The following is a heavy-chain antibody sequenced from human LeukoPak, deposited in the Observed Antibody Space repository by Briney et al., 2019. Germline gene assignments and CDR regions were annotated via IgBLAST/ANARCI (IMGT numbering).Heavy chain of an antibody. CDR1: GYTFTSYY. V-gene: IGHV1-46*01. D-gene: IGHD3-22*01. CDR3: ARELLLYDSSGYYDY. CDR2: INPSGGST. J-gene: IGHJ4*02. Sequence: ASVKVSCKASGYTFTSYYIHWVRQAPGQGLEWIGIINPSGGSTSYAQKFQGRVTMTRDMSTSTVYMELSSLRSEDTAVYYCARELLLYDSSGYYDYWGQGTLVTVSS.